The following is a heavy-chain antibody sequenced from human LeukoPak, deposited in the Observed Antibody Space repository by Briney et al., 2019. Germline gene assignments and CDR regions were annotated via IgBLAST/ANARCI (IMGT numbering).Heavy chain of an antibody. J-gene: IGHJ6*02. CDR2: IIPIFGTA. D-gene: IGHD3-3*01. CDR3: ARCTIFGVVYYYYYGMDV. Sequence: SVKVSCKASGGIFSSYAISWVRQAPGQGLEWMGGIIPIFGTANYAQKFQGRVTITADESTSTAYMELSSLRSEDTAVYYCARCTIFGVVYYYYYGMDVWGQGTTVTVSS. CDR1: GGIFSSYA. V-gene: IGHV1-69*13.